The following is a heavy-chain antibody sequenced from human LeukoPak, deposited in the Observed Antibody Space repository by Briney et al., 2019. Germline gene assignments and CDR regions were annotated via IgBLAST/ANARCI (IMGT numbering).Heavy chain of an antibody. D-gene: IGHD2-15*01. Sequence: SETLSLTCAVYGGSFSGYYWSWIRQPPGKGLEGIGEINHSGSTNYNPSLKSRVTISVDTSKNQFSLKLSSVTAADTAVYYCAGLPIVVVVAATLFDPWGQGTLVTVSS. CDR1: GGSFSGYY. V-gene: IGHV4-34*01. CDR2: INHSGST. CDR3: AGLPIVVVVAATLFDP. J-gene: IGHJ5*02.